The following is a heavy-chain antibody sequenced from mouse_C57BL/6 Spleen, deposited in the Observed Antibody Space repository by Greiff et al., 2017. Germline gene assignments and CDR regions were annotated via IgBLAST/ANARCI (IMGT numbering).Heavy chain of an antibody. CDR1: GYAFSSYW. CDR3: ARGWDY. CDR2: IYPGDGDT. J-gene: IGHJ2*01. D-gene: IGHD2-3*01. V-gene: IGHV1-80*01. Sequence: LQQSGASVKISCKASGYAFSSYWMNWVKQRPGKGLERIGQIYPGDGDTNYNGKFKGKATQIADKSSSTAYLQLSSLTSEDSAVYFCARGWDYWGQGTPLTVSS.